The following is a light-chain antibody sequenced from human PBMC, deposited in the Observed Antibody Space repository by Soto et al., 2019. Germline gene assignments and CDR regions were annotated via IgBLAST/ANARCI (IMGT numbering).Light chain of an antibody. CDR2: LGS. CDR3: MQALQTPWT. J-gene: IGKJ1*01. V-gene: IGKV2-28*01. CDR1: QSLLHSNGYNY. Sequence: DIVMTQSPLSLPVTPGEPASISCRSSQSLLHSNGYNYLDWYLQKPGQSPQLLIYLGSNRASGAPDRFSGCGSGTDFTLKISRVEAEDVGVYYCMQALQTPWTFGQGTKVEIK.